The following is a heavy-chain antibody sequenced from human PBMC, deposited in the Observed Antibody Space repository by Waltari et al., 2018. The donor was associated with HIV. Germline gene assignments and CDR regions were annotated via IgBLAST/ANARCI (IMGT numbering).Heavy chain of an antibody. CDR3: ARGFRVGCSDATCYSHY. CDR2: SNSDATST. J-gene: IGHJ4*02. CDR1: GFTFNRYW. V-gene: IGHV3-74*01. D-gene: IGHD2-15*01. Sequence: EVQLVESGGNLVQPGGSLRLSCAASGFTFNRYWMHWVSQAPGQGLVWVSRSNSDATSTAYADSVKGRFTISRDNAKNTLYLQMNSLRAEDTAVYYCARGFRVGCSDATCYSHYWGQGTLVTVSS.